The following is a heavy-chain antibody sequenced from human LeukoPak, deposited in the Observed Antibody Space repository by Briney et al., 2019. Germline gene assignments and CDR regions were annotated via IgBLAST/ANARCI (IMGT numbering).Heavy chain of an antibody. CDR3: AKDQTPSVGYYQHY. D-gene: IGHD3-22*01. Sequence: GSLRLSCAASGFTFSSYGMHWVRQAPGKGLEWVAVISYDGNIIHYADSVKGRFTISRDNSNNTLYLQMNSLRAEDTAVYYCAKDQTPSVGYYQHYWGQGTLVTVSS. V-gene: IGHV3-30*18. CDR2: ISYDGNII. CDR1: GFTFSSYG. J-gene: IGHJ4*02.